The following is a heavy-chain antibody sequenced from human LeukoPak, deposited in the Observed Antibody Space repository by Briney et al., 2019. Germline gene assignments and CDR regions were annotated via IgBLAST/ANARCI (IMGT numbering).Heavy chain of an antibody. J-gene: IGHJ4*02. Sequence: PGRSLRLSCAASGFTFSSYGMPWVRQAPGKGMEWVAVIWYDGSNKYYADSVKGRFTISRDNSKNTLYLQMNSLRAEDTAVYYCARDLGSSCGGVDYWGQGTLVTVSS. D-gene: IGHD6-6*01. CDR3: ARDLGSSCGGVDY. CDR1: GFTFSSYG. CDR2: IWYDGSNK. V-gene: IGHV3-33*01.